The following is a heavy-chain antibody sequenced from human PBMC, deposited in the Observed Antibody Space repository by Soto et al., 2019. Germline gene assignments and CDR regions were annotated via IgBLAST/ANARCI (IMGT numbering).Heavy chain of an antibody. J-gene: IGHJ4*02. Sequence: RCAVCGGFVTSGGFDGCWIRKHPGEGLEWVVDMYHRGGTHFNPSLKSRVTISVDTSKNQSSLKMSSVTAADTALTNCARLLRRYDIWCGRCFDYWGQGNLGTVSS. V-gene: IGHV4-30-2*01. CDR3: ARLLRRYDIWCGRCFDY. CDR2: MYHRGGT. D-gene: IGHD3-3*01. CDR1: GGFVTSGGFD.